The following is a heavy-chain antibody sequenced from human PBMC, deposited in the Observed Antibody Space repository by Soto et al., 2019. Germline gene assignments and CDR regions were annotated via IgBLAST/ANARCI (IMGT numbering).Heavy chain of an antibody. CDR1: GGSISSSSYY. V-gene: IGHV4-39*01. CDR3: AGPYYDFWSCYPPYYYYGTDV. J-gene: IGHJ6*01. Sequence: SETLSLTCTVSGGSISSSSYYWGWIRQPPGKGLEWIGSIYYSGSTYYNPSLKSQVTISVDTSKNQFSLKLSSVTAADTAVYYCAGPYYDFWSCYPPYYYYGTDVWGQGTTVTVSS. D-gene: IGHD3-3*01. CDR2: IYYSGST.